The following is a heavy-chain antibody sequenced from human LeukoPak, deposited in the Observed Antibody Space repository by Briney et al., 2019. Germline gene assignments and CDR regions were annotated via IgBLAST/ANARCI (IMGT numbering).Heavy chain of an antibody. CDR1: GFTFSSYW. V-gene: IGHV3-7*03. CDR3: AKEGEIAVAGSLDY. CDR2: IKQDGSEK. Sequence: GGSLRLSCAASGFTFSSYWMSWVRQAPGKGLEWVANIKQDGSEKYYVDSVKGRFTISRDNAKNSLYLQMNSLRAEDTALYYCAKEGEIAVAGSLDYWGQGTLVTVSS. D-gene: IGHD6-19*01. J-gene: IGHJ4*02.